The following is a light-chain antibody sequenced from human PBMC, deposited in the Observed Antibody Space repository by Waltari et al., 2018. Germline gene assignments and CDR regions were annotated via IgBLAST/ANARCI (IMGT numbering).Light chain of an antibody. V-gene: IGLV2-11*01. CDR1: SSDVGGYNY. J-gene: IGLJ1*01. Sequence: QSALTQPRSVSGSPGQSVTISCTGTSSDVGGYNYVSCYQQHPGKAPKRISYDVSKRPSGVPDRFSGSKSGNTASLTISGLQAEDEADYYCCSYAGSYTYVFGTGTKVTVL. CDR2: DVS. CDR3: CSYAGSYTYV.